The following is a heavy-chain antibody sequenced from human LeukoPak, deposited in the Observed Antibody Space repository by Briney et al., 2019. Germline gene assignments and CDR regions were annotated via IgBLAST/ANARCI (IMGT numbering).Heavy chain of an antibody. CDR3: AMGGSYSISGY. V-gene: IGHV3-74*01. Sequence: QPGGSLRLSCAASGFTFSRYWMHWVRQAPGEGLVWVSRIKTDGTYTSNADSVKGRFTISRDNSKNTLYLQMNSLRAEDTAVYYCAMGGSYSISGYWGQGTLATVSS. CDR2: IKTDGTYT. J-gene: IGHJ4*02. CDR1: GFTFSRYW. D-gene: IGHD1-26*01.